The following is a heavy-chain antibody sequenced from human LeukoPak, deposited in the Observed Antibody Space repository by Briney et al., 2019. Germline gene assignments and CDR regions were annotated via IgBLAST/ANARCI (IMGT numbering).Heavy chain of an antibody. V-gene: IGHV3-33*01. D-gene: IGHD3-22*01. J-gene: IGHJ4*02. CDR1: GFTFSSYG. Sequence: PGGSLRLSCAASGFTFSSYGMHWVRQAPGNGLEWVAVIWYDGSNKYYADSVKGRFTISRDNSKNTLYLQMNSLRAEDTAVYYCARGYYYDSRPCDYWGQGTLVTVSS. CDR2: IWYDGSNK. CDR3: ARGYYYDSRPCDY.